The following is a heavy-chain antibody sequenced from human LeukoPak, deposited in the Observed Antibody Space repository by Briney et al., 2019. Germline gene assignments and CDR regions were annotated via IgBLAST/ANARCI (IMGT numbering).Heavy chain of an antibody. CDR1: GGSISSYY. J-gene: IGHJ4*02. Sequence: SETLSLTCTVSGGSISSYYWSRIRQPPGKGLEWIGYIYYSGSTNYNPSLKSRVTISVDTSKNQFSLKLSSVTAADTAVYYCARTPPGRFLEWLLDYWGQGTLVTVSS. D-gene: IGHD3-3*01. CDR2: IYYSGST. V-gene: IGHV4-59*01. CDR3: ARTPPGRFLEWLLDY.